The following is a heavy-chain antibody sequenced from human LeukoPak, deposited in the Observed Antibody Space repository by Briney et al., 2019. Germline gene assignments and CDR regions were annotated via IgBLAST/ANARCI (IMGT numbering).Heavy chain of an antibody. CDR3: AKDKDFWSGPDSAVFDI. D-gene: IGHD3-3*01. CDR2: ISWNSGSI. Sequence: GRSLRLSCEASGFTFDDYAMHWVRHVPGRGPEWVSGISWNSGSIGYADSVKGRFTISRDNAKNSLYLQMNSLRVEDTALYYCAKDKDFWSGPDSAVFDIWGQGAMVTVSS. J-gene: IGHJ3*02. CDR1: GFTFDDYA. V-gene: IGHV3-9*01.